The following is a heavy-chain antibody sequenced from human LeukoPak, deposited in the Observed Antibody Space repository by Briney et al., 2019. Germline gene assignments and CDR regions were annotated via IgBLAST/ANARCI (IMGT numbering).Heavy chain of an antibody. CDR3: VGSPTYYGFWSGYLRGFDY. CDR1: GGSISSYY. D-gene: IGHD3-3*01. Sequence: SETLSLTCTVSGGSISSYYWSWIRQPPGKGLEWIGYIYYSGSTNCNPSLKSRVTISVDTSKNQFSLKLSSVTAADTAVYYCVGSPTYYGFWSGYLRGFDYWGQGTLVTVSS. V-gene: IGHV4-59*01. J-gene: IGHJ4*02. CDR2: IYYSGST.